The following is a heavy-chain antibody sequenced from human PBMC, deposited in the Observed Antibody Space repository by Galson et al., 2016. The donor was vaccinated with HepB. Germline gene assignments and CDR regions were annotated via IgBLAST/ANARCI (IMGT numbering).Heavy chain of an antibody. D-gene: IGHD6-25*01. Sequence: SLRLSCAASGFTFSETYMTWIRQAPGKGLEWISYITSSGGLSYYADSMEGRFTISRDNAKNSVYLQINSLRAEDTAAYYCASRGFYGSLDNWGQGTLVTVSS. CDR2: ITSSGGLS. CDR1: GFTFSETY. V-gene: IGHV3-11*01. J-gene: IGHJ4*02. CDR3: ASRGFYGSLDN.